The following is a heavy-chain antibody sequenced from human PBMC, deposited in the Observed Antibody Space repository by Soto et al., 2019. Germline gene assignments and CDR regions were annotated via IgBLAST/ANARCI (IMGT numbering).Heavy chain of an antibody. J-gene: IGHJ4*02. V-gene: IGHV3-7*01. CDR1: GFTFGSYW. CDR3: ARFLGSASYYDY. Sequence: GGSLRLSCAASGFTFGSYWMSWVRQAPGKGLEWVANIKEDGSEKYSVASVKGRFTISRDNANNAVYLQMNTLSAEDTAVYYWARFLGSASYYDYWGQGTLATVSS. D-gene: IGHD6-19*01. CDR2: IKEDGSEK.